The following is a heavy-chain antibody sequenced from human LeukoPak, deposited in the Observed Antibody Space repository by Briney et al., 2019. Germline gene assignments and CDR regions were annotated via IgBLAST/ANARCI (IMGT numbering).Heavy chain of an antibody. D-gene: IGHD3-22*01. J-gene: IGHJ4*02. V-gene: IGHV3-23*01. CDR1: GFTFSSYA. CDR3: VRDDDRPDNGLGY. CDR2: ISGSGSST. Sequence: EGALRLSCAASGFTFSSYAMSWVRQAPGKGLEWVSAISGSGSSTYYADSVKGRFTISRDNSKNTLYLQMNSLRAEDTAVYYCVRDDDRPDNGLGYWGQGTLVTVSS.